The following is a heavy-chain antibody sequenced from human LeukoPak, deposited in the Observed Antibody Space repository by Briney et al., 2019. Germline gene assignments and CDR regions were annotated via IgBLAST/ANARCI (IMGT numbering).Heavy chain of an antibody. D-gene: IGHD1-26*01. CDR3: AKDRGAISFDY. Sequence: GGSLRLSCAASGFTFSNYGMSWVRQAPGKGLEWVSGISGSGGSTYYAESVKGRFTISRDNSKNVLYLQMNSLRAEDTAVYYCAKDRGAISFDYWGQGTLVTVSS. CDR2: ISGSGGST. CDR1: GFTFSNYG. V-gene: IGHV3-23*01. J-gene: IGHJ4*02.